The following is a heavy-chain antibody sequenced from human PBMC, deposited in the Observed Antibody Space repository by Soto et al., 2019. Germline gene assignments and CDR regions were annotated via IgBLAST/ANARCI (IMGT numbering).Heavy chain of an antibody. CDR1: GFTFDSPYSHG. J-gene: IGHJ4*01. V-gene: IGHV3-23*01. CDR3: VSRVSAHFDY. CDR2: ISSNGANT. Sequence: PGGSLRLSCAASGFTFDSPYSHGMSWVRQSPGKGPEWVSTISSNGANTHYAESVKGRFTISKHASRNTVHLHMNSLRAEDTATYFCVSRVSAHFDYWGHGTPVTVSS. D-gene: IGHD2-8*01.